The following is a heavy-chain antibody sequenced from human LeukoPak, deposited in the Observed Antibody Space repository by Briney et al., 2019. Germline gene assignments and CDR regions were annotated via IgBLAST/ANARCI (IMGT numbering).Heavy chain of an antibody. V-gene: IGHV4-59*08. Sequence: SETLSLTCTVSGGSISSYYWSWIRQPPGEGLEWIGYIYYSGSTNYNPSLKSRVTISVDTSKNQFSLKLSSVTAADTAVYYCARHGLNYYDSSGYYDYYYGMDVWGQGTTVTVSS. J-gene: IGHJ6*02. D-gene: IGHD3-22*01. CDR1: GGSISSYY. CDR2: IYYSGST. CDR3: ARHGLNYYDSSGYYDYYYGMDV.